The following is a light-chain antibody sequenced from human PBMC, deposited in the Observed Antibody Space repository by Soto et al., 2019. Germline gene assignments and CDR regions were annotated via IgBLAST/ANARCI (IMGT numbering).Light chain of an antibody. CDR1: QSVSRSY. CDR3: QQYGDSLWT. Sequence: EIVLTQSPGTLSLSPGERATLSCRASQSVSRSYLAWYQQKPGQTPRLLIYGASIRATGITDRFSGSGSGTDFTLTISRLEPEDFAVYYCQQYGDSLWTFGQGTKVEMK. CDR2: GAS. V-gene: IGKV3-20*01. J-gene: IGKJ1*01.